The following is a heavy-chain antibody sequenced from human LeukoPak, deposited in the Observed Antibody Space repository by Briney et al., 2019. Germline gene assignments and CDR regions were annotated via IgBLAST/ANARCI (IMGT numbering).Heavy chain of an antibody. Sequence: GGSLRLSCAASGFTFDTYAMHWVRQAPGEGLEWMAIIWYDGSKKEYADSVKGRFTVSRDNSKNTLDMQMNSLRAEDTAVYYCARGYCTGNNCRPYYYYRMDVWGQGTTVTVYS. D-gene: IGHD2-8*02. CDR3: ARGYCTGNNCRPYYYYRMDV. V-gene: IGHV3-33*01. CDR1: GFTFDTYA. J-gene: IGHJ6*02. CDR2: IWYDGSKK.